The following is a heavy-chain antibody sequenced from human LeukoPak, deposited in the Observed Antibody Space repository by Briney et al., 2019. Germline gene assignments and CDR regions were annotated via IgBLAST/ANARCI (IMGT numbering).Heavy chain of an antibody. D-gene: IGHD4/OR15-4a*01. J-gene: IGHJ6*03. CDR2: IWYDGSNK. CDR1: GFTFSSYG. Sequence: GGSLRLSCAASGFTFSSYGMHWVRQAPGKGLEWVAVIWYDGSNKYYADSVKGRFTISRDNSKNTLYLQMNSLRAEDTAVYYCAKDGALEDLSDYYYMDVGGKGTTVTVSS. CDR3: AKDGALEDLSDYYYMDV. V-gene: IGHV3-33*06.